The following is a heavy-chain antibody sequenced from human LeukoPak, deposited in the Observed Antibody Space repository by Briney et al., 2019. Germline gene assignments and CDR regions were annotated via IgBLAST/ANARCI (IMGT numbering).Heavy chain of an antibody. Sequence: PSETLSLTCTVSGASVSNRNYYWGWIRQPPGKGLEWIGTMHYTGSTYYNPSLKSRVTTSVDTSKNQFSLKLSSVTAADTAVYYCARAADYDFWSGYLAFDYWGQGTLVTVSS. CDR1: GASVSNRNYY. J-gene: IGHJ4*02. CDR2: MHYTGST. V-gene: IGHV4-39*07. D-gene: IGHD3-3*01. CDR3: ARAADYDFWSGYLAFDY.